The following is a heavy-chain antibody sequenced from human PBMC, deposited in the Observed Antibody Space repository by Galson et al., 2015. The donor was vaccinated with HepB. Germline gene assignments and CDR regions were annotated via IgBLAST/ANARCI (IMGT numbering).Heavy chain of an antibody. V-gene: IGHV3-48*02. CDR3: ARDRGDSSSSIKFYYYYYGMDV. Sequence: SLRLSCAASGFTFSSYSMNWVRQAPGKGLEWVSYISSSSSTIYYADSVKGRFTISRDNAKNSLYLQMNSLRDEDTAVYYCARDRGDSSSSIKFYYYYYGMDVWGQGTTVTVSS. J-gene: IGHJ6*02. CDR1: GFTFSSYS. D-gene: IGHD6-13*01. CDR2: ISSSSSTI.